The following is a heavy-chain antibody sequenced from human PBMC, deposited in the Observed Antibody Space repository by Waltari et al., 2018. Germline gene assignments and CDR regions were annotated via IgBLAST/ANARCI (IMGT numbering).Heavy chain of an antibody. CDR3: VKDSSWVSYFDY. Sequence: EVQLLESGGGLVQPGGSLRLSCAASGFTFSTYARTWVRQAPGKGLEWVSFISGSDGSTYYADSVKGRFTISRDNSKNTLYLQMNSLRAEDTAVYYCVKDSSWVSYFDYWGQGTLVTVSS. D-gene: IGHD6-13*01. J-gene: IGHJ4*02. V-gene: IGHV3-23*01. CDR1: GFTFSTYA. CDR2: ISGSDGST.